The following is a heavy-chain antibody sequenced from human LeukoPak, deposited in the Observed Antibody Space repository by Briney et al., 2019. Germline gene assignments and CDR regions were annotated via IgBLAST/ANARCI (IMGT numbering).Heavy chain of an antibody. Sequence: ASVKVSCKASGYTFTGYYMHWVRQAPGQGLEWMGWINPNSGGTNYAQKIQGRVTMTRDTSISTAYMELSRLRSDDAAVYYCARDSSGWWGYYYYGMDVWGQGTTVTVSS. D-gene: IGHD6-19*01. V-gene: IGHV1-2*02. J-gene: IGHJ6*02. CDR2: INPNSGGT. CDR1: GYTFTGYY. CDR3: ARDSSGWWGYYYYGMDV.